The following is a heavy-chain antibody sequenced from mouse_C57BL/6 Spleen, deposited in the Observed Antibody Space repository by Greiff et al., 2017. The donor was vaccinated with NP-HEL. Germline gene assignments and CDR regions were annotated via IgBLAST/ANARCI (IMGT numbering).Heavy chain of an antibody. CDR2: ISDGGSYT. V-gene: IGHV5-4*01. CDR1: GFTFSSYA. Sequence: EVQLVESGGGLVKPGGSLKLSCAASGFTFSSYAMSWVRQTPEKRLEWVATISDGGSYTYYPDNVKGRFTISRDNAKNNLYLQMSHLKSEDTAMYYCARYLDDYFDYWGQGTTLTVSS. J-gene: IGHJ2*01. CDR3: ARYLDDYFDY.